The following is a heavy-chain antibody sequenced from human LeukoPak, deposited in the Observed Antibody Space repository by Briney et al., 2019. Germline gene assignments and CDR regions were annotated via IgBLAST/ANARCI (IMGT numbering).Heavy chain of an antibody. J-gene: IGHJ4*02. CDR1: GFIFNDYW. Sequence: GGSLRLSCAASGFIFNDYWMHWVRQAPGKGLEWVANIKEDGSEIYYVDSVKGRFSISRDNAKNSLYLQMNSLRAEDTAVYYCARESYYDSSGYYPDWGQGTLVTVSS. CDR2: IKEDGSEI. V-gene: IGHV3-7*03. CDR3: ARESYYDSSGYYPD. D-gene: IGHD3-22*01.